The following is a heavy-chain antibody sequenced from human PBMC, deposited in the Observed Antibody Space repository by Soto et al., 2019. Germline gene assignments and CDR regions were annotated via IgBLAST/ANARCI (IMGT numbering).Heavy chain of an antibody. D-gene: IGHD3-22*01. CDR3: ARAGSYYDSSGSSWFDP. CDR2: IYYSGST. CDR1: GGSISSGGYY. V-gene: IGHV4-31*03. Sequence: SETVSLTCTVSGGSISSGGYYWSWIRQHPGKGLEWIGYIYYSGSTYYNPSLKSRVTISVDTSKNQFSLKLSSVTAADTAVYYCARAGSYYDSSGSSWFDPWGQGTLVTVSS. J-gene: IGHJ5*02.